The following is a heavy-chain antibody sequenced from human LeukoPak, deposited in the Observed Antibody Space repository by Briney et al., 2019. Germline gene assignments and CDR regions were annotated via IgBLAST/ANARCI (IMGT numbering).Heavy chain of an antibody. CDR1: GFIFSSYA. J-gene: IGHJ5*02. D-gene: IGHD1-7*01. V-gene: IGHV3-64*04. Sequence: GGSLRLSCSASGFIFSSYAMHWVRQAPGKGLEYVSAISSNGDTTYYADSVKGRFTISRDNSKNTLYLQMNSLRAEDTAVYYCARGPLGITGTTWFDPWGQGTLVTVSS. CDR2: ISSNGDTT. CDR3: ARGPLGITGTTWFDP.